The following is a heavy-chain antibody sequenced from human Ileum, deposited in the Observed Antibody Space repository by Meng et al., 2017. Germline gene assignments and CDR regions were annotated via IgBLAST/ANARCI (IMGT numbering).Heavy chain of an antibody. J-gene: IGHJ4*02. CDR2: IDHLGIA. CDR1: GASISVVSD. Sequence: QVPVGESGPGLVKASATLSLPCSVSGASISVVSDWSWVRQSPGKGLESIGQIDHLGIAYYKPSLNSRVTMSIDQSKSQFSLRLTSVSAADTAVYYCARHGGYYQDFWGQGTLVTVSS. V-gene: IGHV4-4*02. D-gene: IGHD4-23*01. CDR3: ARHGGYYQDF.